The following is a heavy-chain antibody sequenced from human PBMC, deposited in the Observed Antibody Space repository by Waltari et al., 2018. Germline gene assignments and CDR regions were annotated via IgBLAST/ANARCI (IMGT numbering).Heavy chain of an antibody. Sequence: QVQLQESGPGLVKPSETLSLTCAVSGYSISSHYWSWIRQPPGKGLEWIGYIYYSGSTNYNPSLKSRVTISVDTSKNQFSLKLSSVTAADTAVYYCARLTGDVFDYWGQGTLVTVSS. CDR2: IYYSGST. D-gene: IGHD7-27*01. CDR1: GYSISSHY. V-gene: IGHV4-59*08. CDR3: ARLTGDVFDY. J-gene: IGHJ4*02.